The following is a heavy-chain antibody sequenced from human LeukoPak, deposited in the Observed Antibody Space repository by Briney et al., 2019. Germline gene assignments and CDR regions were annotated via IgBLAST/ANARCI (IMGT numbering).Heavy chain of an antibody. J-gene: IGHJ4*02. V-gene: IGHV3-33*01. CDR1: GFTFSSYG. Sequence: GGSLRLSCAASGFTFSSYGMHWVRQAPGKGLEWVAVIWYDGSNKYYADSVKGRFTISRDNSKNTLYLQMNSLRAEDTAVYYCARDTVVATNLLDYWGQGTLVTVSS. CDR3: ARDTVVATNLLDY. CDR2: IWYDGSNK. D-gene: IGHD5-12*01.